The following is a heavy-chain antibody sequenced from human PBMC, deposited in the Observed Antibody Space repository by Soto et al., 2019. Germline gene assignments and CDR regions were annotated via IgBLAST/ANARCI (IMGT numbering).Heavy chain of an antibody. CDR2: IYYSGST. J-gene: IGHJ4*02. Sequence: SEALSLTCTVSGGSISSYYWSWIRQPPGKGLEWIGYIYYSGSTNYNPSLKSRVTISVDTSKNQFSLKLSSVTAADTAVYYCARLREMAKIRYFDYWGQGTLVTVSS. V-gene: IGHV4-59*01. CDR3: ARLREMAKIRYFDY. CDR1: GGSISSYY. D-gene: IGHD5-12*01.